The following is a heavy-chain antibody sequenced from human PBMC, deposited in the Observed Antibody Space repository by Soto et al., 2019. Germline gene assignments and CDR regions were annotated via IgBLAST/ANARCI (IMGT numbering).Heavy chain of an antibody. D-gene: IGHD6-25*01. V-gene: IGHV4-59*01. CDR1: GASLGSDC. CDR2: MCDSGTT. CDR3: ANGYLGSLES. Sequence: HVQLQESGPGLVRPSETLSLICTVSGASLGSDCWSWIRQPPRRGLECVGYMCDSGTTHYNPSLRSRLTISLDSAKHQFSLNLNSVTAADTSIYYCANGYLGSLESWGQGTLVTVSS. J-gene: IGHJ4*02.